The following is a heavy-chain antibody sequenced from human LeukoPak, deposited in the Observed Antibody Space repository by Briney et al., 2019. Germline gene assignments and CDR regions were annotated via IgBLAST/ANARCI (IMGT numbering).Heavy chain of an antibody. Sequence: GGSLRLSCAASGFTFSSYAMSWVRQAPGKGLEWVSASASGSNTYYAGSVKGRFTISRDHSKNTLYLQMNSLRADDTAVYYCAKAYSDYSLDYFDYWGQGTLVTVSS. CDR3: AKAYSDYSLDYFDY. CDR1: GFTFSSYA. D-gene: IGHD4-11*01. CDR2: SASGSNT. J-gene: IGHJ4*02. V-gene: IGHV3-23*01.